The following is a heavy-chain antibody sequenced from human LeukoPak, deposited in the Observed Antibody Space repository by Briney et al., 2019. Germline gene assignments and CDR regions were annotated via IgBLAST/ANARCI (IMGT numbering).Heavy chain of an antibody. V-gene: IGHV3-53*04. Sequence: GGSLRLSCAASGFTVSSNYMSWVRQAPGKGLEGVSVIYGGGSTYYADSVKGRFTISRHNSKNTLYLQMNSLRAEDTAVYYCARDGQAYCSSTSCYQYGMDVWGQGTTVTVSS. CDR2: IYGGGST. CDR3: ARDGQAYCSSTSCYQYGMDV. CDR1: GFTVSSNY. J-gene: IGHJ6*02. D-gene: IGHD2-2*01.